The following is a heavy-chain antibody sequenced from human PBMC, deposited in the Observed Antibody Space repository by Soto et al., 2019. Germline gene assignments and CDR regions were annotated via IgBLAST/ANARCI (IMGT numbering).Heavy chain of an antibody. D-gene: IGHD3-10*01. CDR3: ARVRVWFGELSGAFDI. CDR1: GFTFSSYE. V-gene: IGHV3-48*03. Sequence: GGSLRLSCAASGFTFSSYEMNWVRQAPGKGLEWVSYISSSGSTMYYADSVKGRFTISRDNAKNSLYLQMNSLRAEDTAVYYCARVRVWFGELSGAFDIWGQGTMVTVSS. CDR2: ISSSGSTM. J-gene: IGHJ3*02.